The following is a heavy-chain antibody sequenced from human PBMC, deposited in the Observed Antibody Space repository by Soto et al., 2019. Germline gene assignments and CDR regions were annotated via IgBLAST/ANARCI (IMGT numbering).Heavy chain of an antibody. J-gene: IGHJ1*01. V-gene: IGHV4-39*02. CDR2: IYYSGAA. CDR1: GDSIRSSTYY. Sequence: ETLSLTCDGSGDSIRSSTYYWGWIRQPPGKGLEWLASIYYSGAAYYNPSLRSRVSISVDTSNNRFSLALTSLTAADTAVCFCARLAYSGYFQTWGQGSLVTVSS. CDR3: ARLAYSGYFQT. D-gene: IGHD2-21*01.